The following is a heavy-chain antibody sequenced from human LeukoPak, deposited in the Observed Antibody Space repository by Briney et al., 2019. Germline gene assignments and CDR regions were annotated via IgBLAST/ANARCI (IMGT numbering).Heavy chain of an antibody. CDR3: ARAGTSAFDI. CDR2: IYHSGST. CDR1: GGSISSGGYS. V-gene: IGHV4-30-2*01. J-gene: IGHJ3*02. D-gene: IGHD1-1*01. Sequence: SQTLSLTCAVSGGSISSGGYSWSWIRQPPGKGLEWIGYIYHSGSTYYNPSLKCRVTISVDRSKNQFSLKLSSVTAADTAVYYCARAGTSAFDIWGQGTMVTVSS.